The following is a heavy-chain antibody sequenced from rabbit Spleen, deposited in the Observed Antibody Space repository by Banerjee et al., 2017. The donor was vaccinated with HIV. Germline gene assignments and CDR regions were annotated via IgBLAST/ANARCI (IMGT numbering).Heavy chain of an antibody. V-gene: IGHV1S45*01. Sequence: QEQLEESGGDLVKPGASLTLTCTASGFSFSSSYYMCWVRQAPGKGLEWIGCIYTGSGSTYYASWAKGRFTISKTSSTVDLKMTSLTVADTATYFCGRSPGTDSDGYINLWGPGTLVTVS. CDR3: GRSPGTDSDGYINL. J-gene: IGHJ4*01. D-gene: IGHD6-1*01. CDR1: GFSFSSSYY. CDR2: IYTGSGST.